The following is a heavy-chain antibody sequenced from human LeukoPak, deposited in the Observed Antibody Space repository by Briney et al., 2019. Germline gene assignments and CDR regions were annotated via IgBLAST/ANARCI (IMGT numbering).Heavy chain of an antibody. CDR2: VNPDGSGT. V-gene: IGHV3-74*01. Sequence: GGSLRLSCAASGFTFSSYWMHWVRQAPGKGLVWVSRVNPDGSGTDYADSVKGRFTISRDNAKNTLFLQMNSLRADDTAVYYCARGGLEPLDNWGQGTLVTVSS. D-gene: IGHD1-1*01. CDR1: GFTFSSYW. CDR3: ARGGLEPLDN. J-gene: IGHJ4*02.